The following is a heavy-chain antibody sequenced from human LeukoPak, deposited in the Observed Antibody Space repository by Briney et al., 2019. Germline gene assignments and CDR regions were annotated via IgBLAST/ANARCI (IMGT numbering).Heavy chain of an antibody. CDR3: ARAGYGDHFDY. J-gene: IGHJ4*02. V-gene: IGHV4-59*01. CDR2: IYYSGST. D-gene: IGHD4-17*01. Sequence: SETLSLTCTVSGGSISSYYWSWIRQPPGKGLEWIGYIYYSGSTNYNPSLKSRVTVSVDTSRNQFSLKLSSVTAADTAVYYCARAGYGDHFDYWGQGTLVTVSS. CDR1: GGSISSYY.